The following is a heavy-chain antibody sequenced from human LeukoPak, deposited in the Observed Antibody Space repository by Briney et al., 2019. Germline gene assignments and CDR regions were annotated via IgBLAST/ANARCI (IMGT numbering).Heavy chain of an antibody. V-gene: IGHV3-9*01. J-gene: IGHJ4*02. D-gene: IGHD3-22*01. Sequence: GGSLRLSCAASGFTFDDYAMHWVRQAPGKGLEWVSGISWNSGSIGYADSVKGRFTISRDNAKNSLYLQMNSLRAEDTALYYCAKAYYYDSSGYPFDYWGQGTLVTVSS. CDR2: ISWNSGSI. CDR1: GFTFDDYA. CDR3: AKAYYYDSSGYPFDY.